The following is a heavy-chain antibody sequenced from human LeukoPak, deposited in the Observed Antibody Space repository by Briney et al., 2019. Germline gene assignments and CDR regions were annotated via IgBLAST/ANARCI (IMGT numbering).Heavy chain of an antibody. J-gene: IGHJ4*02. CDR1: GGSISSGGYS. Sequence: ASETLSLTCAVSGGSISSGGYSWSWIRQPPGQGLEWIGYIYRSGSTYYNPSLKSRVTISVDTSKNQFSLKLSSVTAADTAVYYCARGTLPSTDCSSTSCYTAVILSFDYWGQGTLVTVSS. CDR2: IYRSGST. CDR3: ARGTLPSTDCSSTSCYTAVILSFDY. D-gene: IGHD2-2*02. V-gene: IGHV4-30-2*01.